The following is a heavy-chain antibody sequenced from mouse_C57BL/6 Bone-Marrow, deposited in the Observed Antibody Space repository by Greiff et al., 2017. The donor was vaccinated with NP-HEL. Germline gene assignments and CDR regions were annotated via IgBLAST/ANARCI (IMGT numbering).Heavy chain of an antibody. Sequence: VQLQQPGAELVKPGASVKLSCKASGYTFTSYWMHWVKQRPGQGLEWIGMIHPNSGSTNYNEKLKSKATLTVAKSSSTAYMQLSSLTSEDSAVYYCAYYSNYVGFAYWGQGTLVTVSA. J-gene: IGHJ3*01. CDR2: IHPNSGST. V-gene: IGHV1-64*01. D-gene: IGHD2-5*01. CDR3: AYYSNYVGFAY. CDR1: GYTFTSYW.